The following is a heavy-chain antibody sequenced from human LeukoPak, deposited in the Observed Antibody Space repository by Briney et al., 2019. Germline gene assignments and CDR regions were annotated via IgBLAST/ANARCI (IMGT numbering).Heavy chain of an antibody. CDR2: IYTSGST. D-gene: IGHD5-18*01. CDR3: ARGVPRYSYGSEGYYYYMDV. CDR1: GGSISSYY. J-gene: IGHJ6*03. V-gene: IGHV4-4*07. Sequence: PSETLSLTCTVSGGSISSYYWSWIRQPAGKGLEWIGRIYTSGSTNYNPSLKSRITMSVDTSKNQFSLKLSSVTAADTAVYYCARGVPRYSYGSEGYYYYMDVWGKGTTVTVSS.